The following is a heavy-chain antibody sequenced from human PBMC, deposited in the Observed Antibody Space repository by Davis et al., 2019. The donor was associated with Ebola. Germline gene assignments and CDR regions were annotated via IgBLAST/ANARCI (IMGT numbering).Heavy chain of an antibody. CDR1: GFTFSSYS. D-gene: IGHD3-22*01. CDR2: ISSSSSTI. J-gene: IGHJ6*02. Sequence: GESLKISCAASGFTFSSYSMNWVRQAPGKGLEWVSYISSSSSTIYYADSVKGRFTISRDNSKNTLYLQMNSLRTEDTAVYYCAKDTYYYDSSGYFYYYYGMDVWGQGTTVTVSS. V-gene: IGHV3-48*01. CDR3: AKDTYYYDSSGYFYYYYGMDV.